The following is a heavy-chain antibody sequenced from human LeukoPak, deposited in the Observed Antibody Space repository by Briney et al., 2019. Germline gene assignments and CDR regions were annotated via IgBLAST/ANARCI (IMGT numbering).Heavy chain of an antibody. CDR1: GYTFTSYY. Sequence: ASVKVSCKASGYTFTSYYMHWVRQAPGQGLEWMGIVNPSGGSTSYAQKFQGRVTMTRDMSTSTVYMELSSLRSEDTAVYYCARVDWSGYSHFDYWGQGTLVTVSS. CDR3: ARVDWSGYSHFDY. D-gene: IGHD3-3*01. J-gene: IGHJ4*02. V-gene: IGHV1-46*01. CDR2: VNPSGGST.